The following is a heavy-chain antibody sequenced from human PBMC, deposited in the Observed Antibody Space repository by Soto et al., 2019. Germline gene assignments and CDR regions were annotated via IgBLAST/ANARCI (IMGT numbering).Heavy chain of an antibody. Sequence: LGESLKISCKGSGYSFTSYWISWARQMPGKGLEWMGRIDPSDSYTNYSPSFQGHVTISADKSISTAYLQWSSLKASDTAMYYCAVPAVQTHYYYYYGMDVWGQGTTVTVSS. J-gene: IGHJ6*02. D-gene: IGHD2-2*01. CDR3: AVPAVQTHYYYYYGMDV. CDR1: GYSFTSYW. V-gene: IGHV5-10-1*01. CDR2: IDPSDSYT.